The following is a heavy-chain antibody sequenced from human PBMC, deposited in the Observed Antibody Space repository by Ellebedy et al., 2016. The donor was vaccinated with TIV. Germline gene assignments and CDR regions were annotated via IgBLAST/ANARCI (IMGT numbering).Heavy chain of an antibody. J-gene: IGHJ4*02. Sequence: GESLKISXAASGFTFSSYAMSWVRQAPGKGLEWVSAISGSGGSTYYADSVKGRFTISRDNSKNTLYLQMNSLRAEDTAVYYCAKGASGYDFNGVYWGQGTLVTVSS. CDR2: ISGSGGST. D-gene: IGHD5-12*01. V-gene: IGHV3-23*01. CDR1: GFTFSSYA. CDR3: AKGASGYDFNGVY.